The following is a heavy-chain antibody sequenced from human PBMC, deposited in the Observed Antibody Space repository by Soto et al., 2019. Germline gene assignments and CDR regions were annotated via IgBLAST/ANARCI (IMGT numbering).Heavy chain of an antibody. CDR1: GYTFTNYG. Sequence: QVQLVQSGAEVKKPGASVKVSCKASGYTFTNYGISWVRQAPGQVLEWMGWISAYNGNTNYAQKLQGRVTMTTDTSTSTAYMELRSLRSDDTAMYYCASADYYDSSSYSDYWGQGTLVTVSS. CDR2: ISAYNGNT. CDR3: ASADYYDSSSYSDY. V-gene: IGHV1-18*01. D-gene: IGHD3-22*01. J-gene: IGHJ4*02.